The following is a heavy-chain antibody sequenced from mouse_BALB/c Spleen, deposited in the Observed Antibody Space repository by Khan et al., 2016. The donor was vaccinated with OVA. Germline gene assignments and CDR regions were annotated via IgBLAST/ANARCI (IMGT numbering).Heavy chain of an antibody. J-gene: IGHJ1*01. CDR1: GYSITTDYA. V-gene: IGHV3-2*02. D-gene: IGHD1-1*01. CDR3: GRRYYYGHWYFDV. Sequence: EVQLQESGPGLVKPSQSLSLTCTVTGYSITTDYAWNWIRQFPGNKLEWMGYISYSGSTSYHPSLKSRFSIIRDTSKNQFFLQLNSVTTEDTATYCCGRRYYYGHWYFDVWGAGTTVTVSS. CDR2: ISYSGST.